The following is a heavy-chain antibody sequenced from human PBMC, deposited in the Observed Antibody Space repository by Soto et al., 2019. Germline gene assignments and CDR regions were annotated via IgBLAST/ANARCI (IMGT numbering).Heavy chain of an antibody. CDR3: SRGADYAGGYYYGMEV. CDR2: IYHSGST. V-gene: IGHV4-30-2*01. J-gene: IGHJ6*02. CDR1: AGSISSGGYS. Sequence: SETLSLTCAVSAGSISSGGYSWSWIRQPPGKGLEWIGYIYHSGSTYYNPSLTSRVPIAVDRSKTEFSLKLSSVTAEDTAVYFCSRGADYAGGYYYGMEVWGQGTTVTVSS. D-gene: IGHD2-8*02.